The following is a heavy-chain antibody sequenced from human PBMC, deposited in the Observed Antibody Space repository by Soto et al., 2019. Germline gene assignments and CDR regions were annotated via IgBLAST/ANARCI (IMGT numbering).Heavy chain of an antibody. Sequence: SETLSLTCTFSGCSISSYYWSWIRQPPGKGLEWIGYIYYSGSTNYNPSLRSRVTISVDTSKNQFSLKLTSVTAADTAVYYCARLQAAAGDNDLTFDYWGQGTLVTVS. V-gene: IGHV4-59*01. D-gene: IGHD6-13*01. J-gene: IGHJ4*02. CDR2: IYYSGST. CDR3: ARLQAAAGDNDLTFDY. CDR1: GCSISSYY.